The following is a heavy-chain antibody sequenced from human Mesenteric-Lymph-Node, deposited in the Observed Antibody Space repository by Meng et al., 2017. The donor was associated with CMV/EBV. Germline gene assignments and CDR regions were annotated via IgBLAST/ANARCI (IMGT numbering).Heavy chain of an antibody. V-gene: IGHV4-61*01. CDR2: IYYSGST. CDR3: ARAPKWRWFDP. Sequence: SETLSLTCTVSGGSITTTNYYWSWIRQPPGKGLEWIGYIYYSGSTKYNPSLKSRVTISIDTSKNQFSLKLSSVTAADTAVYSCARAPKWRWFDPWGQGTLVTVSS. D-gene: IGHD1-26*01. CDR1: GGSITTTNYY. J-gene: IGHJ5*02.